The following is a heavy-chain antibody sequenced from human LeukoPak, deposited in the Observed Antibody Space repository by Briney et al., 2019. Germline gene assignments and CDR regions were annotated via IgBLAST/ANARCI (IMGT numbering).Heavy chain of an antibody. D-gene: IGHD4-17*01. CDR2: IYYTGST. Sequence: SETLSLTCSVSGGSISSYYWSWVRQPPGNGLEWIGNIYYTGSTNYNPSLKSRVIISIDTSKNQFSLRLSSVTAADTAVYYCAALGDYAVFGLDYWGQGTLVTVS. V-gene: IGHV4-59*08. CDR3: AALGDYAVFGLDY. J-gene: IGHJ4*02. CDR1: GGSISSYY.